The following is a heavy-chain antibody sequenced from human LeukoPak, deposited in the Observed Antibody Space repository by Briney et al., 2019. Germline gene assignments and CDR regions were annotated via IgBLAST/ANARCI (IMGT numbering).Heavy chain of an antibody. Sequence: GGSLRLSCAASGFTLSSYSMNWVRQAPGKGLEWVSYISSSSSTIYYADSVKGRFTISRDNAKNSLYLQMNSLRDEDTAVYYCAREYCSSTSCYNFDYWGQGTLVTVSS. CDR1: GFTLSSYS. CDR2: ISSSSSTI. D-gene: IGHD2-2*02. J-gene: IGHJ4*02. CDR3: AREYCSSTSCYNFDY. V-gene: IGHV3-48*02.